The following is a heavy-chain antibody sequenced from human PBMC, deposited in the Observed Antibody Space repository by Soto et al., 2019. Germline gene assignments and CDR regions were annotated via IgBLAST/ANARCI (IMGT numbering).Heavy chain of an antibody. D-gene: IGHD4-17*01. CDR2: IYYSGST. V-gene: IGHV4-59*01. J-gene: IGHJ4*02. CDR1: GGSISSYY. CDR3: ARHYGDYADYFDY. Sequence: SETLSLTCTVSGGSISSYYWSWIRQPPGKGLEWIGYIYYSGSTNYNPSLKSRVTISVDTSKNQFSLKLSSVTAADTAVYYCARHYGDYADYFDYWGQGTLVTVSS.